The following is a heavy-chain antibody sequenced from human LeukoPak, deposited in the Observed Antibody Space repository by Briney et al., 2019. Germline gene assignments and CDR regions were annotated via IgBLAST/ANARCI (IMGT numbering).Heavy chain of an antibody. V-gene: IGHV1-18*01. Sequence: GASVKVSCKASGYTFTSYGISWVRQAPGQGLEWMGWISAYNGNTNYAQKLQGRVTMTTDTSTSTAYMELSSLRSEDTAVYYCASYSESQWLVSYYGMDVWGQGTAVTVSS. CDR3: ASYSESQWLVSYYGMDV. J-gene: IGHJ6*02. D-gene: IGHD6-19*01. CDR1: GYTFTSYG. CDR2: ISAYNGNT.